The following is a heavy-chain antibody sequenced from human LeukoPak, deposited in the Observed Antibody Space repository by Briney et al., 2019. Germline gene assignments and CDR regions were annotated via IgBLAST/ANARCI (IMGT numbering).Heavy chain of an antibody. CDR3: AKDPNGDYVGAFSFQR. D-gene: IGHD4-17*01. V-gene: IGHV3-23*01. CDR2: ISRGTT. CDR1: GFTFSKYA. J-gene: IGHJ1*01. Sequence: GGSLRLSWAASGFTFSKYAMVWVRQAPGKGLEWVSAISRGTTYYADSVKGRFTISRDNSKNMLYLQMNSLRAEDTAVYYCAKDPNGDYVGAFSFQRWGLGTLVTVSS.